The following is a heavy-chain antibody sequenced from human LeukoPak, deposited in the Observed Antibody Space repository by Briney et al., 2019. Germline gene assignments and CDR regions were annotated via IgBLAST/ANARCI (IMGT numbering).Heavy chain of an antibody. CDR3: AREDTAFYC. J-gene: IGHJ4*02. D-gene: IGHD5-18*01. V-gene: IGHV1-3*01. Sequence: GASVKVSRKASGYSFTSYAMHWVRQAPGQRLEWMGWINAGNGNTEYSQKFHGRVTITRDASASTAYMELSSLRSGYTAVYYCAREDTAFYCWGQGTLVTVSS. CDR1: GYSFTSYA. CDR2: INAGNGNT.